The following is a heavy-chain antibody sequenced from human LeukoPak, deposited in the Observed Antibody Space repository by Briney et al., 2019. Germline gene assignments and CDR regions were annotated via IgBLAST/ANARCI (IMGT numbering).Heavy chain of an antibody. Sequence: PGGSLRLSCAGSGFTFSSYSMNWVRQAPGKGLEWVSYISSSSNNIYYADSVKGRFTISRDNSKNTLYLQMNSLRAEDTAVYYCAKTGNTTAGAFDIWGQGTMVTVSS. CDR1: GFTFSSYS. CDR3: AKTGNTTAGAFDI. J-gene: IGHJ3*02. CDR2: ISSSSNNI. D-gene: IGHD4-17*01. V-gene: IGHV3-48*01.